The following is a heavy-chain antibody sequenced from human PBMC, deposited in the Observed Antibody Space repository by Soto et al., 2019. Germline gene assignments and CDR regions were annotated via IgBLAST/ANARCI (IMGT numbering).Heavy chain of an antibody. D-gene: IGHD4-4*01. CDR1: DFTFSDSW. CDR2: IKPDESEK. Sequence: WGSLRVSCISSDFTFSDSWMTWVRQAPGKGLEWVARIKPDESEKKYADSVKGRFSISRDNAKNSMYLQMDSLRGEDTAVYYCVRGGSNYASWGQGTLFTVSS. CDR3: VRGGSNYAS. J-gene: IGHJ5*02. V-gene: IGHV3-7*01.